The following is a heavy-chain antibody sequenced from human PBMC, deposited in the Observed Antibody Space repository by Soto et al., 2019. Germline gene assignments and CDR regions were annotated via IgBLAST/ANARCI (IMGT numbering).Heavy chain of an antibody. CDR2: IYYSGST. Sequence: PSETLSLTCTVSGGSISSGGYYWSWIRQHPGKGLEWIGYIYYSGSTYYNPSLKSRVTISVDTSKNQFSLKLSSVTAADTAVYYCARARENYDSSGYCFDYWGQGTLVTVSS. V-gene: IGHV4-31*03. D-gene: IGHD3-22*01. CDR3: ARARENYDSSGYCFDY. J-gene: IGHJ4*02. CDR1: GGSISSGGYY.